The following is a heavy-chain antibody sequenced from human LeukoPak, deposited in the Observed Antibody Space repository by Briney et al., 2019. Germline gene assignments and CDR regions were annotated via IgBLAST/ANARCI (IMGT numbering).Heavy chain of an antibody. D-gene: IGHD5-24*01. V-gene: IGHV1-2*02. CDR1: GYTFTGYY. J-gene: IGHJ6*02. CDR3: ARVEADYYYYYGMDV. Sequence: GASVKVSCKASGYTFTGYYMHWVRQAPGQGLEWMGWINPNSGGTNYAQKFQGRVTMTRDTSISTAYMGLSRLRSDDTAVYYCARVEADYYYYYGMDVWGQGTTVTVSS. CDR2: INPNSGGT.